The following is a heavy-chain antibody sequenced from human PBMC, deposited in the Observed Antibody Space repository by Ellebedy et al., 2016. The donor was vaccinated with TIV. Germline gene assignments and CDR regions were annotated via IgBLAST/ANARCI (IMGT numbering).Heavy chain of an antibody. J-gene: IGHJ4*02. V-gene: IGHV3-66*01. D-gene: IGHD1-26*01. CDR2: IYPGGNT. CDR3: ATERDSGSTDY. CDR1: GFTVSSNY. Sequence: GESLKISCAASGFTVSSNYMSWVRQAPGKGLEWVSVIYPGGNTYYADSVKGRFTISRDTSKDTLYLQMNSLRAEDTAVYYCATERDSGSTDYWGQGTLVTVSS.